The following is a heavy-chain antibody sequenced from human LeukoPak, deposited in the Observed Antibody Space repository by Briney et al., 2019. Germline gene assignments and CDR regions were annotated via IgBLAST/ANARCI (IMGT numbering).Heavy chain of an antibody. Sequence: GSLRLSCAASGFLFDDYAMSWVRQAPGKGLEWIGEINHSGYTNYNPSLKSRVTISVDTSKKQFSLRLNPVTAADTAVYYCARIWPDLWGRGTLVTVSS. CDR2: INHSGYT. CDR3: ARIWPDL. V-gene: IGHV4-34*01. J-gene: IGHJ2*01. CDR1: GFLFDDYA. D-gene: IGHD3-10*01.